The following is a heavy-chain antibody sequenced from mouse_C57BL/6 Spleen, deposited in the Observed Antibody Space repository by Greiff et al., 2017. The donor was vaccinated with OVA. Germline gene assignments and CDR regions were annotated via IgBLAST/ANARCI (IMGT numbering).Heavy chain of an antibody. CDR2: INPNNGGT. V-gene: IGHV1-26*01. Sequence: VQLQQSGPELVKPGASVKISCKASGYTFTDYYMNWVKQSHGKSLEWIGDINPNNGGTSYNQKFKGKATLTVDKSSSTAYMELRSLTSEDSAVYYCARYPDYYGSSLDYFDYWGQGTTLTVSS. CDR1: GYTFTDYY. D-gene: IGHD1-1*01. CDR3: ARYPDYYGSSLDYFDY. J-gene: IGHJ2*01.